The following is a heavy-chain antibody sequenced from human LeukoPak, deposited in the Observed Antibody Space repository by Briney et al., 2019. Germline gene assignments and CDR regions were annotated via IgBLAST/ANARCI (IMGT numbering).Heavy chain of an antibody. CDR3: ARALNPLPGTYYFDY. CDR2: IYISGST. CDR1: GASINSHY. J-gene: IGHJ4*02. Sequence: SETLSLTCTVSGASINSHYWSWIPQPAGKGLEWFGRIYISGSTNYNSSLQSRVTMSVDTSKNQFSLKLSSVTAADTAVYYCARALNPLPGTYYFDYWGQGTLVTVSS. D-gene: IGHD2-15*01. V-gene: IGHV4-4*07.